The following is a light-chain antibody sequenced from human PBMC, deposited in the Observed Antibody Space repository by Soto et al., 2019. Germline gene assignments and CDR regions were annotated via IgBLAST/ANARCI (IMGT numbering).Light chain of an antibody. CDR3: KQYNDWYT. Sequence: EIVMTQSPATLSVSPGERATVSCRASQSVFTNLAWYQQKPGQAPRLLMYSASTRANGVPARFTGSGSGTEFTLTISSLQSEDFAIYYCKQYNDWYTFGQGTKVDIK. V-gene: IGKV3-15*01. CDR1: QSVFTN. J-gene: IGKJ2*01. CDR2: SAS.